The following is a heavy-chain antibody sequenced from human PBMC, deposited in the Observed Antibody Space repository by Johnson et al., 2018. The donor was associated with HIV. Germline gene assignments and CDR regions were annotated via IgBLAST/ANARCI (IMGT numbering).Heavy chain of an antibody. CDR2: ISYDGSSK. J-gene: IGHJ3*01. Sequence: QVQLVESGGGVVQPGRSLRLACAASAFTFSNYAMHWVRQAPGKGLEWVAVISYDGSSKYYAESLKGRISISRDNSMNTLYLQMNSLRAEDTAVYYCATFGYTSGLIVTDEAFDVWGHGTLVTVSS. CDR1: AFTFSNYA. D-gene: IGHD2-15*01. CDR3: ATFGYTSGLIVTDEAFDV. V-gene: IGHV3-30-3*01.